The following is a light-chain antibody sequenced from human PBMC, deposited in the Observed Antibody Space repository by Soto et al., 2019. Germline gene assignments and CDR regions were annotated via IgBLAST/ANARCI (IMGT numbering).Light chain of an antibody. V-gene: IGLV2-14*01. J-gene: IGLJ2*01. CDR1: SSDVGGYNY. Sequence: QSALTQPASVSGSPGQSITISCTGTSSDVGGYNYVSWYQQHPGKAPKLMIYDVSNRPSGVSNRFSGSKSGNTASLTISGLQAEDEAAYYCSSYTSSSTLEFGGGTKVTLL. CDR2: DVS. CDR3: SSYTSSSTLE.